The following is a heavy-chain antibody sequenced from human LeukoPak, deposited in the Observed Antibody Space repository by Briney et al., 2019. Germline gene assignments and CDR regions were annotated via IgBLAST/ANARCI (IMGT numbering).Heavy chain of an antibody. CDR1: SGSISTSNYY. CDR2: IYYSGTT. V-gene: IGHV4-39*07. CDR3: ARELLQGLQDY. J-gene: IGHJ4*02. Sequence: SETLSLTCTVSSGSISTSNYYWGWVRQPPGKGLEWIGSIYYSGTTYYNPSLKSRVTISVDTSKNQFSLKLSSVTAADTAVYYCARELLQGLQDYWGQGTLVTVSS. D-gene: IGHD5-18*01.